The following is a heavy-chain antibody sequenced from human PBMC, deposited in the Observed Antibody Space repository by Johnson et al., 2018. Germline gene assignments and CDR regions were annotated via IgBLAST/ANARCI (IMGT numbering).Heavy chain of an antibody. CDR2: ISDDGSNK. Sequence: PGKGLEWVAVISDDGSNKYYAVSVKGRFTISRDNSKSTLYLQMNSLGAEDTAVYYCARAGRSTSAFYYYYYYMDVWGKGTTVTVSS. V-gene: IGHV3-30*03. CDR3: ARAGRSTSAFYYYYYYMDV. J-gene: IGHJ6*03. D-gene: IGHD2-2*01.